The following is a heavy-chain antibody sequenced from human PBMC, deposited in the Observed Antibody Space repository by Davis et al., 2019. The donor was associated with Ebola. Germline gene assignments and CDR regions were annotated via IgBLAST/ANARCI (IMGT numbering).Heavy chain of an antibody. D-gene: IGHD5-18*01. Sequence: GESLKISCAASGFTFSTYSMSWVRQAPGKGLEWVSSISSDSDYIYYADSAKGRFTISRDNAKNTLYLQMNSLRAEDTAVYYCSREVRGGFSPMDLWG. CDR2: ISSDSDYI. CDR3: SREVRGGFSPMDL. J-gene: IGHJ6*04. CDR1: GFTFSTYS. V-gene: IGHV3-21*01.